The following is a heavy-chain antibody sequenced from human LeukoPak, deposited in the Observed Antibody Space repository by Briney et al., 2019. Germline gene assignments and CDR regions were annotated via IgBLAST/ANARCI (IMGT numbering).Heavy chain of an antibody. J-gene: IGHJ4*02. D-gene: IGHD6-13*01. Sequence: SGGSLRLSCAASGFTFSSYWMSWVRQAPGKGLESVANIKQDGSEKYYVDSVKGRFTISRDNAKNSLYLQMNSLRAEDTAVYYCVRDPAPYSSSWFFDYWGQGTLVTVSS. CDR2: IKQDGSEK. CDR3: VRDPAPYSSSWFFDY. CDR1: GFTFSSYW. V-gene: IGHV3-7*01.